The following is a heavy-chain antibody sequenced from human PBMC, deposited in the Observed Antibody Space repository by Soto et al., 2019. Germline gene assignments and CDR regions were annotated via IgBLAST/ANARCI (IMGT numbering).Heavy chain of an antibody. Sequence: GGSLRLSCAASGFTFSSYWMSWVRQAPGKGLEWVANIKQDGSEKYYVDSVKGRFTISRDNAKNSLYLQMNSLRAEHTAVYYCAPLTHAHQPLRYHYYMDVWPKATTVNVS. V-gene: IGHV3-7*01. CDR2: IKQDGSEK. CDR1: GFTFSSYW. CDR3: APLTHAHQPLRYHYYMDV. J-gene: IGHJ6*03.